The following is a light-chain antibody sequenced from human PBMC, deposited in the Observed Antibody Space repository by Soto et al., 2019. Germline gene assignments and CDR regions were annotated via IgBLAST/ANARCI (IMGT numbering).Light chain of an antibody. CDR3: ATWDDSWNSLV. CDR2: DDH. CDR1: SNNIGTYP. V-gene: IGLV1-44*01. J-gene: IGLJ2*01. Sequence: QSVLNQPPSTSATPGQRATISCSGGSNNIGTYPVNWYQQFPGAAPRLLIFDDHQRPSGVPDRISGSRSGTSASLVISGLQSGDEADYYCATWDDSWNSLVFGGGTKLTVL.